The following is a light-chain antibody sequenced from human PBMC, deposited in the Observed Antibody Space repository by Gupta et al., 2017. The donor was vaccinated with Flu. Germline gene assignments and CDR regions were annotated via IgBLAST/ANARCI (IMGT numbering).Light chain of an antibody. V-gene: IGKV3-20*01. Sequence: EIVLTQYPGTLSLSPGERATLSCRASQSVANYLVWYQQKPGQAPRLLIYGASSRAAGIPDRFSGSGSGTDFSLTISRLEPEDFAVYYCQHYGTSPTFGQGTKLEIK. CDR3: QHYGTSPT. CDR2: GAS. CDR1: QSVANY. J-gene: IGKJ2*01.